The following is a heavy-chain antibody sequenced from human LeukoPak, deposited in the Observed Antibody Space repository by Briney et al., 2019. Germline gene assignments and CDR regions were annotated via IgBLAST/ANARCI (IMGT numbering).Heavy chain of an antibody. D-gene: IGHD3-10*01. V-gene: IGHV4-61*01. CDR1: GGSVSSGSYY. J-gene: IGHJ6*02. Sequence: PSETLSLTCTVSGGSVSSGSYYWSWIRQPPGKGLEWIGYIYYSGTTNYNPSLKSRVTISVDTSKNQFSLKLSSVTAADTAVYYCARFGGGDYYYYYGMDVWGQGTTVTVSS. CDR3: ARFGGGDYYYYYGMDV. CDR2: IYYSGTT.